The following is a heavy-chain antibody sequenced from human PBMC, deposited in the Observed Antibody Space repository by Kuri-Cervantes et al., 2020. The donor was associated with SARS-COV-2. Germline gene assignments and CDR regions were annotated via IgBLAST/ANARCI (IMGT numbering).Heavy chain of an antibody. J-gene: IGHJ5*02. Sequence: LSLTCAASGFTFSSYAMHWVRQAPGKGLEWVAVISYDGSNKYYADSVKGRFTISRDNSKNTLYLQMNSLRAEDTAVYYCARDLHCSSTSCYSPWLDPWGQGTLVTVSS. CDR1: GFTFSSYA. CDR2: ISYDGSNK. V-gene: IGHV3-30-3*01. D-gene: IGHD2-2*01. CDR3: ARDLHCSSTSCYSPWLDP.